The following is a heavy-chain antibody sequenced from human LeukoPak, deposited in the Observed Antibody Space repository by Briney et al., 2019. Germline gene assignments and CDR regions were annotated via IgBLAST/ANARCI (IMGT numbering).Heavy chain of an antibody. Sequence: GGSLRLSCAASGFTFSSYAMSWVRQAPGKGLEWVSAISGSGGSTYYADSVKGRFTTSRDNSKNTLYLQMNSLRSEDTAVYYCAMSRARITMVRGVRYWGQGTLVTVSS. D-gene: IGHD3-10*01. V-gene: IGHV3-23*01. CDR3: AMSRARITMVRGVRY. J-gene: IGHJ4*02. CDR2: ISGSGGST. CDR1: GFTFSSYA.